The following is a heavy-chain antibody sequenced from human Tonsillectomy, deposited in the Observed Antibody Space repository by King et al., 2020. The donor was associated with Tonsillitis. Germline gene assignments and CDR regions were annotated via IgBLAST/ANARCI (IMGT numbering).Heavy chain of an antibody. CDR1: GFTFISYT. CDR2: INAGNGDT. CDR3: ARAPSTVTTSRYFDL. D-gene: IGHD4-17*01. Sequence: QLVQSGAEVKKPGASVKVSCKASGFTFISYTMHWVRQAPGQRLEWMGWINAGNGDTKYSQKFQDRVTITRDTSASTAYMELSSLTSEDTAVYYCARAPSTVTTSRYFDLWGRGTLVTVSS. J-gene: IGHJ2*01. V-gene: IGHV1-3*01.